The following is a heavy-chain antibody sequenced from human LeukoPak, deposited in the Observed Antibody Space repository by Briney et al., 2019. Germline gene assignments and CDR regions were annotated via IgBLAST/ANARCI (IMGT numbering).Heavy chain of an antibody. V-gene: IGHV4-39*01. CDR3: ARRRDRAYNYGLHFDY. CDR2: IYYSGST. Sequence: NPSETLSLTCTVSGGSISSSSYYWGWIRQPPGKGLEWIGSIYYSGSTYYNPSLKSRVTISVDTSKNQFSLKLSSVTAADTAVYYCARRRDRAYNYGLHFDYWGQGTLVTVSS. J-gene: IGHJ4*02. D-gene: IGHD5-18*01. CDR1: GGSISSSSYY.